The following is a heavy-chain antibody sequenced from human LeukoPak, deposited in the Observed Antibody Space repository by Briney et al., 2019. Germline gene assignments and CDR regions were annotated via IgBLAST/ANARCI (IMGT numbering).Heavy chain of an antibody. Sequence: ASVKVSCKASGYTFTGYYMHWVRQAPGQGLEWMGWINPNSGGTNYAQKFQGRVTMTRDTSISTAYMELSRLRSDDTAVYYCARVDILTGYYFFDSWGQGTLVAVSS. CDR2: INPNSGGT. D-gene: IGHD3-9*01. V-gene: IGHV1-2*02. J-gene: IGHJ4*02. CDR3: ARVDILTGYYFFDS. CDR1: GYTFTGYY.